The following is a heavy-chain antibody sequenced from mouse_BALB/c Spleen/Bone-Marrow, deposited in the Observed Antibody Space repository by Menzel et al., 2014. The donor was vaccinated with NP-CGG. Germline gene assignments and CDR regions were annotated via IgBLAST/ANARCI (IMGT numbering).Heavy chain of an antibody. J-gene: IGHJ4*01. CDR2: INPGSGGT. CDR3: ARWDYAMDY. Sequence: QVQLQQPGAELVRPGTSVKVSCKAPGYAFTNYLIEWVKQRPGQGLEWIGVINPGSGGTNYNEKFKGKATLTADKSSSTAYMQLSSLTSDDSAVYFCARWDYAMDYWGQGTSVTVSS. V-gene: IGHV1-54*01. CDR1: GYAFTNYL.